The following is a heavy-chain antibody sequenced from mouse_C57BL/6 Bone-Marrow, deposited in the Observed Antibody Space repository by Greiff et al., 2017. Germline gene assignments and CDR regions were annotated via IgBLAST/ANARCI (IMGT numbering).Heavy chain of an antibody. CDR2: INPYNGGT. Sequence: EVKLMESGPVLVQPGASVQMSCKASGYTFPDYYMNWVKQSHGKSLEWIGVINPYNGGTSYNQKFKGKATLTVDKSSSTAYMGLNSLSSEDSAVYYCARCPYYYGSRNCYFDVRRTGATVTVSS. J-gene: IGHJ1*03. CDR1: GYTFPDYY. CDR3: ARCPYYYGSRNCYFDV. V-gene: IGHV1-19*01. D-gene: IGHD1-1*01.